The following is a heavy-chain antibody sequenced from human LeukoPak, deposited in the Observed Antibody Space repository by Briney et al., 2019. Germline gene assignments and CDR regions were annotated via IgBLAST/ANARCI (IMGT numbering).Heavy chain of an antibody. CDR1: GFTFSSYG. V-gene: IGHV3-30*18. CDR3: AKDHSSSWYYFDY. D-gene: IGHD6-13*01. CDR2: ISYDGSNK. J-gene: IGHJ4*02. Sequence: PGGSLRLSCAASGFTFSSYGMHWVRQAPGKGLEWVAVISYDGSNKYYADSVKGRFTISRDNSKNTLYLQMNSLRAEDTAVYYCAKDHSSSWYYFDYWGQGTLVTTSS.